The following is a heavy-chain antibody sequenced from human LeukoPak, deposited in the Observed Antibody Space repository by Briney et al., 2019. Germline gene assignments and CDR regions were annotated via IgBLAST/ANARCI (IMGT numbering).Heavy chain of an antibody. D-gene: IGHD3-10*01. CDR2: ISYDGDNK. CDR3: AKDRLITMVRGSALVRPDYSMDV. V-gene: IGHV3-30*18. Sequence: GRSLRLSCAASGFTFTHYGMNWVRQAPGKGLEWVAVISYDGDNKYYADSVKGRFTISRDNSKNTLYLQMNSLRGEDTAVYYCAKDRLITMVRGSALVRPDYSMDVWGQGTTVTVSS. CDR1: GFTFTHYG. J-gene: IGHJ6*02.